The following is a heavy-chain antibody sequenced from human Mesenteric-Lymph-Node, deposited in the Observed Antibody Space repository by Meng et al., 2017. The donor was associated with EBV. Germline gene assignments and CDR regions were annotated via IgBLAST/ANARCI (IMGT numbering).Heavy chain of an antibody. J-gene: IGHJ5*02. D-gene: IGHD1/OR15-1a*01. V-gene: IGHV7-4-1*02. CDR1: GYSFTTYA. CDR3: ARDLNNIAHGWWFAP. CDR2: IKTNTRNP. Sequence: QVQLVQSGSELKKPGASGKVSCKASGYSFTTYAMNWVRQAPGQGLEWVGGIKTNTRNPTYAQGFTGRFVFSLDTSVSTAYLQISSLKAEDTAVYYCARDLNNIAHGWWFAPWGQGTMVTVS.